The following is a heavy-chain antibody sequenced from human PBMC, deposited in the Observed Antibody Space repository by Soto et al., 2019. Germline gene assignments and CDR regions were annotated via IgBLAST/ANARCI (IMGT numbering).Heavy chain of an antibody. D-gene: IGHD6-19*01. Sequence: GGSLRLSCAASGFTFSSYGMHWVRQAPGKGLEWVAVISYDGSNKYYADSVKGRFTISRDNSKNTLYLQMNSLRAEDTAVYYCAKDPLPVAGMILDYWGQGTLVTVSS. V-gene: IGHV3-30*18. CDR1: GFTFSSYG. CDR3: AKDPLPVAGMILDY. CDR2: ISYDGSNK. J-gene: IGHJ4*02.